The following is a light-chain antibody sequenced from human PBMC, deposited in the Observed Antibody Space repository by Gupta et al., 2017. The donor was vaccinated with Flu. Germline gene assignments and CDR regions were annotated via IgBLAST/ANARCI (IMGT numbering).Light chain of an antibody. CDR1: QSVSSD. J-gene: IGKJ4*01. CDR2: DAS. CDR3: QQRSNWPLT. Sequence: GERATLSCRVSQSVSSDLAWYQQKPGQPPRLLIYDASNRATGIPARFSGSGSGTDFTLTISSLEPEDFAVYYCQQRSNWPLTFGGGTKVEIK. V-gene: IGKV3-11*01.